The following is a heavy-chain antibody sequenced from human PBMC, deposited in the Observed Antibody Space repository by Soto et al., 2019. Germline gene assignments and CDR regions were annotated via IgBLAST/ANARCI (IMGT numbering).Heavy chain of an antibody. CDR1: GFTFNNYG. CDR2: ITDSGGST. Sequence: EVQLLESGGGLVQPGGSLRLSCAASGFTFNNYGMSWFRQAPGKGLEWVSAITDSGGSTYYADSVKGRFTISRDTSKNTVYLQRNSLRSEDTAVYYCAKADTVVTLYYFDSWGQGTLVTVSS. D-gene: IGHD2-2*01. J-gene: IGHJ4*02. CDR3: AKADTVVTLYYFDS. V-gene: IGHV3-23*01.